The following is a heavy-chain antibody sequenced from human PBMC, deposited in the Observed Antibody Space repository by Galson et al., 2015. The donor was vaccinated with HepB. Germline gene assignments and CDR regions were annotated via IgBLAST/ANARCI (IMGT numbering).Heavy chain of an antibody. CDR1: GFTFNVYG. CDR3: AKVKCHGDDGNYGRAFDY. J-gene: IGHJ4*02. CDR2: INWTSGIT. D-gene: IGHD4-11*01. V-gene: IGHV3-9*01. Sequence: SLRLSCAASGFTFNVYGMHWVRQAPGKGLEWVSGINWTSGITYYADSVKGRFTISRDNAKSSVYLQLNSLRVDDTAFYYCAKVKCHGDDGNYGRAFDYWGQGTLVTVSS.